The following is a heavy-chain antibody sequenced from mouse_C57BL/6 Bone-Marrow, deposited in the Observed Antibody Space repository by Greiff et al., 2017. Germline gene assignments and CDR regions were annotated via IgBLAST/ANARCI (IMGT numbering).Heavy chain of an antibody. D-gene: IGHD2-4*01. J-gene: IGHJ4*01. Sequence: QVQLQQPGAELVRPGTSVKLSCKASGYTFTSYWMHWVKQRPGQGLEWIGVIDPSDSYTNYNQKFKGKATLTVDTSSSTAYMQLSSLTSEDSAVLYCARSTPLYYDYDEDAMDYWGQGTSVTVSS. CDR2: IDPSDSYT. CDR3: ARSTPLYYDYDEDAMDY. V-gene: IGHV1-59*01. CDR1: GYTFTSYW.